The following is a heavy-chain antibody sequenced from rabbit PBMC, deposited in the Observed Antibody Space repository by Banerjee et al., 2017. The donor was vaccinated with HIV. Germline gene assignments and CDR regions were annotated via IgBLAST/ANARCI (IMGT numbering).Heavy chain of an antibody. CDR2: IGIGSGDT. Sequence: QEQLVESGGDLVKPEGSLTLTCTASGFSLSSGYNMCWVRQAPGKGLQWIACIGIGSGDTYYASWAKGRFTISKTSSTTVTLQMTSLTAADTATYFCARDLAGFGYGLWGQGTLVTVS. CDR3: ARDLAGFGYGL. D-gene: IGHD6-1*01. J-gene: IGHJ6*01. CDR1: GFSLSSGYN. V-gene: IGHV1S45*01.